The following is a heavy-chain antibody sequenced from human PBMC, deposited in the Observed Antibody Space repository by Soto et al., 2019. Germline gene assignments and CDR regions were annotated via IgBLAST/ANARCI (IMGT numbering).Heavy chain of an antibody. J-gene: IGHJ6*02. D-gene: IGHD1-26*01. CDR2: IIPIFGTA. CDR3: ARDVSIVGATRTRYYYYGMDV. CDR1: GGTFSSYA. V-gene: IGHV1-69*05. Sequence: ASVKVSCKASGGTFSSYAISWVRQAPGQGLEWMGGIIPIFGTANYAQKFQGRVTMTRDTSTSTVYMELSSLRSEDTAVYYCARDVSIVGATRTRYYYYGMDVWGQGTTVTVSS.